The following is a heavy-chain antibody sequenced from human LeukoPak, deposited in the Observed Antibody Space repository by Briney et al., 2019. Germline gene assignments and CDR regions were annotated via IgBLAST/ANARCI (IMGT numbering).Heavy chain of an antibody. V-gene: IGHV3-21*01. Sequence: PGGSLRLSCAASGFTFSSYSMNWVRQAPGKGLEWVSSISSSSSYIYYADSVKGRLTISRDNAKNSLYLQMNSLRAEDTAMYFCVRDVGAVRGEVYFDYWGQGTLVTVSS. D-gene: IGHD3-10*01. CDR2: ISSSSSYI. CDR1: GFTFSSYS. CDR3: VRDVGAVRGEVYFDY. J-gene: IGHJ4*02.